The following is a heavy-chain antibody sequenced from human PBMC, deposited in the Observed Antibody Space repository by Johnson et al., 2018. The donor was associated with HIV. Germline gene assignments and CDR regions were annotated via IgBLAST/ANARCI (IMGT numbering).Heavy chain of an antibody. CDR1: GFTFSSYG. CDR3: TVHSGERTDHDAFDI. CDR2: IWYDGSNK. Sequence: QMLLVESGGGVVQPGRSLRLSCAASGFTFSSYGMHWVRQAPGKGLEWVAVIWYDGSNKYYADSVKGRFTISRDNSKNTLYLQMNSLKTEDTAVYYCTVHSGERTDHDAFDIWGQGTMVTVSS. D-gene: IGHD1-26*01. J-gene: IGHJ3*02. V-gene: IGHV3-33*01.